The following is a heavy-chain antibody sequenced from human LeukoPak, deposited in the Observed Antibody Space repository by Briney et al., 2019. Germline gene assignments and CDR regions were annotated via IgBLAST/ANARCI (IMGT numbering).Heavy chain of an antibody. CDR2: ISGYNGKT. CDR3: ARAGAVVDNWFDP. Sequence: GASVKVSCKASGYTFTGYYMHWVRQAPGQGLEWMGWISGYNGKTKYAQKLQDRVTMTTDTSTTTAYMELRSLRSDDTAVYYCARAGAVVDNWFDPWGQGTLVNVSS. CDR1: GYTFTGYY. J-gene: IGHJ5*02. V-gene: IGHV1-18*04. D-gene: IGHD2-15*01.